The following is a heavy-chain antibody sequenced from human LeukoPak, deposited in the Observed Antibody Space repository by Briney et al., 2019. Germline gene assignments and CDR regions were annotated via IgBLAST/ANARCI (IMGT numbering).Heavy chain of an antibody. CDR1: GGTFSSYG. CDR2: ISAYNGNT. CDR3: ARIPGRLRADYYYYYMDV. J-gene: IGHJ6*03. V-gene: IGHV1-18*01. Sequence: ASVKVSCKASGGTFSSYGISWVRQAPGQGLEWMGWISAYNGNTNYAQKLQGRVTMTTDTSTSTAYMELRSLRSDDTAVYYCARIPGRLRADYYYYYMDVWDKGTTVTVSS. D-gene: IGHD5-12*01.